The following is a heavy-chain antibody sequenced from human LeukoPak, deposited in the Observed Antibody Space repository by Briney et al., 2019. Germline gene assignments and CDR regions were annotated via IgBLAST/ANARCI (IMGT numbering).Heavy chain of an antibody. CDR1: GYTFTGYY. CDR3: ARVRSSSWYDY. J-gene: IGHJ4*02. D-gene: IGHD6-13*01. Sequence: ASVKVSCKASGYTFTGYYMHWVRQAPGQGLEWMGWSAYNGNTNYAQKFQGRVTMTIDRSTSTAYMELRSLRSDDTAVYYCARVRSSSWYDYWGQGTLVTVSS. V-gene: IGHV1-18*04. CDR2: SAYNGNT.